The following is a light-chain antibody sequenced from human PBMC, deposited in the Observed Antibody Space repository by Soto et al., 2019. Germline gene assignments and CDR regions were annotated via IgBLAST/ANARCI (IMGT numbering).Light chain of an antibody. CDR1: QSVSSN. CDR2: EAS. Sequence: EIVLTQSPATLSLSPGERATLSCRASQSVSSNLAWYQQKPGQAPRLLIYEASNRATGIPSRCSGSGSGTDFTLTISGLEPEDFEYYYCQQRSNLPTFGGGTKVEIK. V-gene: IGKV3-11*01. CDR3: QQRSNLPT. J-gene: IGKJ4*01.